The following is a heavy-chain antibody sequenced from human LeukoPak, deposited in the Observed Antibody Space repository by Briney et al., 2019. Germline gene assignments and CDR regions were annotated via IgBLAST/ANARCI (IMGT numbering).Heavy chain of an antibody. CDR3: ARDIAYDFWSGYSHSRDLDHAFDI. Sequence: SETLSLTCTVSGGSISSSSYYWGWIRQPPGKVLEWIGSIYYSGSTYYNPSLKSRVTMSVDTSKNQFSLKLSSVTAADTAVYYCARDIAYDFWSGYSHSRDLDHAFDIWGQGTMVTVSS. V-gene: IGHV4-39*07. D-gene: IGHD3-3*01. CDR2: IYYSGST. J-gene: IGHJ3*02. CDR1: GGSISSSSYY.